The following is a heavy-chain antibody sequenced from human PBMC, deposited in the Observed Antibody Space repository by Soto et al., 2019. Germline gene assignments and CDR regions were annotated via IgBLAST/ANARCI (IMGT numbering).Heavy chain of an antibody. CDR2: IYTTGST. CDR3: ARVRDVASYGTRDLNCFDP. V-gene: IGHV4-4*07. D-gene: IGHD6-13*01. J-gene: IGHJ5*02. CDR1: GGSISDYY. Sequence: PSETLSLTCTVSGGSISDYYWSWIRQPAGKGLEWIGRIYTTGSTNYNPSLKSRVTMSVDTSKNQFSLKLSSVTAADTAVYYCARVRDVASYGTRDLNCFDPWGQGTRVTVSS.